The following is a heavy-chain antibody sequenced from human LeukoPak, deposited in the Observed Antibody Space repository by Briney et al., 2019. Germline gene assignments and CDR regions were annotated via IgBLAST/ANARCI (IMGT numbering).Heavy chain of an antibody. D-gene: IGHD6-13*01. Sequence: SETLSLTCTVSGGSISGYYWNWIRLPAGKGLEWVGRIYSSGSTHYNPSLKSRVTMSVDASKNQFTLNLNSVTAADTAVYYCARQPIAVSGTGWDYWGQGTLVTVSS. J-gene: IGHJ4*02. CDR1: GGSISGYY. V-gene: IGHV4-4*07. CDR3: ARQPIAVSGTGWDY. CDR2: IYSSGST.